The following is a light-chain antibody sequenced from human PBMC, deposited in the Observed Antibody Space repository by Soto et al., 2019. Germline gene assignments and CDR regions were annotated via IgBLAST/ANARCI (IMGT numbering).Light chain of an antibody. J-gene: IGKJ2*01. CDR1: QGVSSY. V-gene: IGKV3-15*01. CDR3: QQYSTWPPRYT. CDR2: RAS. Sequence: EIVMTQSPATLSVSPGGRPTLPGGPGQGVSSYLAWYQQRPGQPPRLLIYRASTRATGIPARFSGSGSGTEFSLTISSLQSEDFAVYYCQQYSTWPPRYTFGQGTKLEI.